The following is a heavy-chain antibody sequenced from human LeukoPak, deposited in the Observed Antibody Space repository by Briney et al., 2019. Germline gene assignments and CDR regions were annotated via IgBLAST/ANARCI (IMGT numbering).Heavy chain of an antibody. CDR1: GFTFSSHW. Sequence: GGSLRLSCGASGFTFSSHWMSWVRQAPGKGLEWVANIKQDGSEKYYVDSVKGRFTISRDNAKNSLYLQMNSLRAEDTAVYYCAREGYWGQGTLVTVSS. CDR3: AREGY. J-gene: IGHJ4*02. V-gene: IGHV3-7*01. CDR2: IKQDGSEK.